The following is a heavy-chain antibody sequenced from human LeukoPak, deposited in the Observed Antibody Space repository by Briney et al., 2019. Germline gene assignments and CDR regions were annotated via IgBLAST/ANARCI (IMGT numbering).Heavy chain of an antibody. Sequence: SETLSLTCAVYGGSFSGYYRSWIRQPPGKGLEWIGEINHSGSTNYNPSLKSRVTISVDTSKNQFSLKLSSVTAADTAVYYCARLKGSYDILTGYGGYGMDVWGKGTTVTVSS. D-gene: IGHD3-9*01. J-gene: IGHJ6*04. CDR1: GGSFSGYY. CDR3: ARLKGSYDILTGYGGYGMDV. V-gene: IGHV4-34*01. CDR2: INHSGST.